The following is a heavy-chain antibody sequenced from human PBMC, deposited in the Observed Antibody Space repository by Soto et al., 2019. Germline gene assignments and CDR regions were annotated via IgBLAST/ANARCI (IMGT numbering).Heavy chain of an antibody. V-gene: IGHV5-51*01. Sequence: ESLKLSCKGSGYRFTSDLIGCVRPMTGNGLEWMGIIYPGDSDTRYSPSFQGQVTISADKSISTAYLQWSSLKASDTAMYYCARRGNWNYGPYYYGMDGWGQGTTVTFS. CDR1: GYRFTSDL. J-gene: IGHJ6*02. D-gene: IGHD1-7*01. CDR3: ARRGNWNYGPYYYGMDG. CDR2: IYPGDSDT.